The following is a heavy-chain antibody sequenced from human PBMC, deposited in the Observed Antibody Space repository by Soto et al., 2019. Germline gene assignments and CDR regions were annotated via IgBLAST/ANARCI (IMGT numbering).Heavy chain of an antibody. CDR3: VRDRVGGSFDL. V-gene: IGHV3-48*02. CDR1: GLTFSTYA. Sequence: GGSLRLSCATSGLTFSTYAFNWVRQAPGKGLEWLSFITIDSRTIFYADSVRGRFTISRDNAKNSLYLQMNSLRDVDTAVYSCVRDRVGGSFDLWGQGTMVTVSS. D-gene: IGHD1-26*01. CDR2: ITIDSRTI. J-gene: IGHJ3*01.